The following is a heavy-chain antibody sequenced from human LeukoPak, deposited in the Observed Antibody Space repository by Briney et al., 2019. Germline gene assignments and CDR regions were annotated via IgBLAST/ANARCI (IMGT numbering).Heavy chain of an antibody. V-gene: IGHV3-48*03. Sequence: GGSLRLSCAASGFTFSSYEMNWGRQAAGKGLEWVSYISSSGSTIYYADSVKGRFTISRDKAKNSLYLQMNSLRAEDTAVYYCAELGITMIGGVWGKGTTVTISS. CDR1: GFTFSSYE. D-gene: IGHD3-10*02. CDR3: AELGITMIGGV. CDR2: ISSSGSTI. J-gene: IGHJ6*04.